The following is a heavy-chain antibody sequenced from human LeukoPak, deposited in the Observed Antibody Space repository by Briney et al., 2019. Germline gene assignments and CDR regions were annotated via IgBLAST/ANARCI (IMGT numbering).Heavy chain of an antibody. CDR1: GASVSSGNW. V-gene: IGHV4-4*02. J-gene: IGHJ4*02. Sequence: SGTLSLTCAVSGASVSSGNWWSWVRQSPGKGLEWIGEISHSGNTVYKPSLKSRVTISIGKSKNQFSLKLSSVTAADTAVYYCARDEYDGSGEFYWGQGILVTVSS. CDR2: ISHSGNT. CDR3: ARDEYDGSGEFY. D-gene: IGHD3-10*01.